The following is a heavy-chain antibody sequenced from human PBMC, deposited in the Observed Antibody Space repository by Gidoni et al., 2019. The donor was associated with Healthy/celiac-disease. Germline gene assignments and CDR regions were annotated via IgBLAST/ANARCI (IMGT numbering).Heavy chain of an antibody. CDR3: ARVPSSSWVYFDY. D-gene: IGHD6-13*01. V-gene: IGHV4-59*08. CDR1: CGSISSYY. CDR2: IYYSGST. Sequence: QVQLQESGPGLVKPSETLSLTCTVSCGSISSYYWSWIRQPPGKGLEWIGYIYYSGSTNYNPSLKSRVTISVDTSKNQFSLKLSSVTAADTAVYYCARVPSSSWVYFDYWGQGTLVTVSS. J-gene: IGHJ4*02.